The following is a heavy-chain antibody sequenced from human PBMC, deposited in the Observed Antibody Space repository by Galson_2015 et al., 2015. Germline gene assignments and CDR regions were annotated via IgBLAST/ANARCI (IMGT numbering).Heavy chain of an antibody. CDR3: ARAWGYSYGYGAPFDY. J-gene: IGHJ4*02. V-gene: IGHV3-48*03. Sequence: SLRLSCAASGFTFSSYEMNWVRQAPGKGPEWVSYISSSGSTIYYADSVKGRFTISRDNAKNSLYLQMNSLRAEDTAVYYCARAWGYSYGYGAPFDYWGQGTLVTVSS. CDR1: GFTFSSYE. D-gene: IGHD5-18*01. CDR2: ISSSGSTI.